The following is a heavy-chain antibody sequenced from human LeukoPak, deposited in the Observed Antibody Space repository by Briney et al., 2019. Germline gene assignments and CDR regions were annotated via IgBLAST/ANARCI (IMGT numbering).Heavy chain of an antibody. CDR1: GYTFTSYD. J-gene: IGHJ4*02. V-gene: IGHV1-8*01. Sequence: ASVKVSCKASGYTFTSYDINWVRQATGQGLEWMGWMNPNSGNTGYAQKFQGRVTMTRNTSIGTAYMELSSLRSEDTAVYYCARGRSLAKSDDYGDSVGYWGQGTLVTVSS. D-gene: IGHD4-17*01. CDR2: MNPNSGNT. CDR3: ARGRSLAKSDDYGDSVGY.